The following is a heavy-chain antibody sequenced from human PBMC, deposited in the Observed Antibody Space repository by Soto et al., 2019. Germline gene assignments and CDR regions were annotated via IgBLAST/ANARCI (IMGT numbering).Heavy chain of an antibody. V-gene: IGHV1-69*06. J-gene: IGHJ4*02. CDR2: IIPIFGTA. D-gene: IGHD3-10*01. Sequence: QVQLVQSGAEVKKPGSSVKVSCKASGGTFSSYAISWVRQAPGQGLEWMGGIIPIFGTANYAQKFQGRVTITADKSTSTAYMELSSLRSEDTAVYYCARDRLHRSYYYGSGRSKFDHWGQGTLVTVSS. CDR1: GGTFSSYA. CDR3: ARDRLHRSYYYGSGRSKFDH.